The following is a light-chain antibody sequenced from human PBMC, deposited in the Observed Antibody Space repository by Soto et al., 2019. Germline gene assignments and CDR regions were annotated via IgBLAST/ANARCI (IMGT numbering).Light chain of an antibody. Sequence: QSVLTQPPSVSGAPGQRVTISCTGSSSNIGAVYDVHWYQQLPGTVPKLLIYDNNNRPSGVPDRFSGSKSGTSASLAITGLQAEDEADYYCQSYDSSLSGYVFGTGTKVTVL. J-gene: IGLJ1*01. CDR2: DNN. V-gene: IGLV1-40*01. CDR1: SSNIGAVYD. CDR3: QSYDSSLSGYV.